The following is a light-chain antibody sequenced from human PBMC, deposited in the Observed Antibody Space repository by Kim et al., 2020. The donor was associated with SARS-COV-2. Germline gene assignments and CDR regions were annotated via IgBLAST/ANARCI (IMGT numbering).Light chain of an antibody. CDR3: QAWDSSTWA. CDR2: QDS. CDR1: KLGDKY. Sequence: SYELTQPPSVSVSPGQTASITCSGDKLGDKYACWYQQKPGQSPVLVIYQDSKRPSGIPERFSGSNSGNTATLTISGTQAMDEADYYCQAWDSSTWAFGGGTKLTVL. J-gene: IGLJ3*02. V-gene: IGLV3-1*01.